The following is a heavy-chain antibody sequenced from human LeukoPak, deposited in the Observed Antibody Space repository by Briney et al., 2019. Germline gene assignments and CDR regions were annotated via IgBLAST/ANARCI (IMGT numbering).Heavy chain of an antibody. CDR2: MNPNSGNT. CDR1: GYTFTSYD. Sequence: ASVKVSRKASGYTFTSYDINWVRQATGQGLEWMGWMNPNSGNTGYAQKFQGRVTMTRNTSISTAYMELSSLRSEDTAVYYCARGRPNYYGSGSYYSPIYNWFDPWGQGTLVTVSS. J-gene: IGHJ5*02. D-gene: IGHD3-10*01. CDR3: ARGRPNYYGSGSYYSPIYNWFDP. V-gene: IGHV1-8*01.